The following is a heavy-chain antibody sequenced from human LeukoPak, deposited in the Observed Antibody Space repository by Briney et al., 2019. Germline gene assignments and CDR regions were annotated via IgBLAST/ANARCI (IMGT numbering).Heavy chain of an antibody. CDR1: GGSMSSYY. V-gene: IGHV4-59*01. CDR2: IYYSGNT. D-gene: IGHD3-22*01. Sequence: SETLSLTCTVSGGSMSSYYWSWIRQPPGKGLEWIGHIYYSGNTNYNPSLKSRVTISVDTSKSQFSLKLSSVTAADTAVYYCARGQYYDSSGYPLVDVWGQGTLVTVSS. CDR3: ARGQYYDSSGYPLVDV. J-gene: IGHJ4*02.